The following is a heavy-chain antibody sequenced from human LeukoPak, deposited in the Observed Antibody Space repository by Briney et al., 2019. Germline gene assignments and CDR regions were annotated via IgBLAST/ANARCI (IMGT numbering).Heavy chain of an antibody. J-gene: IGHJ4*02. CDR1: GVSISSSNSY. D-gene: IGHD3/OR15-3a*01. Sequence: TSETLSLTCTVSGVSISSSNSYWGWIRQPPGKGLEWIGSIYYTGNTYYNASLKSRVTISIDTSKNQISLRLTSVTATDTAMYYCARQTGSGLFTLPGGQGTLVTVSS. CDR2: IYYTGNT. V-gene: IGHV4-39*01. CDR3: ARQTGSGLFTLP.